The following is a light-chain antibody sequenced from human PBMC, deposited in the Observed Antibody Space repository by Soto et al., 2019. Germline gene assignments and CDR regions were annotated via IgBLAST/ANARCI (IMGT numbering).Light chain of an antibody. J-gene: IGKJ4*01. CDR3: QQYNNWPPPT. Sequence: EIVMTQSPATLSVSPGERATLSCRASQSVSSNLAWYQQKPGQAHRLLIYGASTRATGIPARFSGSGSGTEFTLTISSLQSEDFAVYYCQQYNNWPPPTFGGGTKVEIK. CDR2: GAS. CDR1: QSVSSN. V-gene: IGKV3-15*01.